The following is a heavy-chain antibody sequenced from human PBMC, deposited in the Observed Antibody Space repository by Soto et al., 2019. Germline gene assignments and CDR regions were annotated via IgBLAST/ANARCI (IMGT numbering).Heavy chain of an antibody. D-gene: IGHD2-2*01. CDR1: GFAFNNYG. CDR3: AREDSIIIPAVSDF. J-gene: IGHJ4*02. CDR2: ISKSDYT. Sequence: PWGSLRLSCTVSGFAFNNYGINWVRQAPGKGLEWVSSISKSDYTYYSDSVKGRFAISRDNAKSSVSLQMNTLRVEDTAVYYCAREDSIIIPAVSDFWGQGTLVTAPQ. V-gene: IGHV3-21*01.